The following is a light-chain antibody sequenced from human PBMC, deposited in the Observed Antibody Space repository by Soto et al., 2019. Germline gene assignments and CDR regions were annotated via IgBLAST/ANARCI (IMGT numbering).Light chain of an antibody. CDR1: QSISSW. Sequence: DIQMTQSPATLSASVGDRVTITCRASQSISSWLAWYQQKPGKAPKLLIYKASSLESGVPSRFSGSGSGTEFTLTISSLQPDDFATYYCQQYNSYPYTFGQGTKLEIK. CDR2: KAS. V-gene: IGKV1-5*03. J-gene: IGKJ2*01. CDR3: QQYNSYPYT.